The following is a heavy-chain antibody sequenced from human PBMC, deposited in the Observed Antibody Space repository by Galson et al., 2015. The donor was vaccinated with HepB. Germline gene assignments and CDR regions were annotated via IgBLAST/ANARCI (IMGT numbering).Heavy chain of an antibody. CDR1: GFTFSSYA. CDR2: ISGSGGST. CDR3: AKDHLAGGYQLLSLLGMDV. J-gene: IGHJ6*02. D-gene: IGHD2-2*01. V-gene: IGHV3-23*01. Sequence: SLRLSCAASGFTFSSYAMSWVRQAPGKGLEWVSAISGSGGSTYYADSVKGRFTISRDTSKNTLYLQMNSLRAEDTAVYYCAKDHLAGGYQLLSLLGMDVWGQGTTVTVSS.